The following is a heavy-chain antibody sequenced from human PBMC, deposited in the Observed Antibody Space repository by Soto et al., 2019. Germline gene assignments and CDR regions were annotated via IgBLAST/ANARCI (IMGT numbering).Heavy chain of an antibody. CDR2: ISSSSSYI. CDR1: GFTFSSYS. D-gene: IGHD3-3*01. Sequence: GGSMRLSWAASGFTFSSYSMNWVRQAPGKGLEWVSSISSSSSYIYYADSVEGRFTISRDNAKNSLYLQVNSLRAEDTAVYYCARDSPLRGVVISSGLDYWGQGTLVTVSS. J-gene: IGHJ4*02. V-gene: IGHV3-21*01. CDR3: ARDSPLRGVVISSGLDY.